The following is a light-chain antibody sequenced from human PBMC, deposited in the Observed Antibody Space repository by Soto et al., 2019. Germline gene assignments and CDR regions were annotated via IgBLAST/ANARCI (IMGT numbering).Light chain of an antibody. CDR3: GADHGSGSNFVV. Sequence: QLVLTQPPSASASLGASVTLTCTLSSGYSNYKVDWYQQRPGKGPRFVMRVGTGGIVGSKGDGIPDRFSVLGSGLNRYLTIKNIQEEDASDYHCGADHGSGSNFVVFGGGTKVTVL. V-gene: IGLV9-49*01. CDR1: SGYSNYK. J-gene: IGLJ2*01. CDR2: VGTGGIVG.